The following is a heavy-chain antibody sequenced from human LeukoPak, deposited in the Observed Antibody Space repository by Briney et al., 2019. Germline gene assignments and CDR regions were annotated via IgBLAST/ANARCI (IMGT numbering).Heavy chain of an antibody. CDR1: GYTFTSYG. D-gene: IGHD5-12*01. CDR2: IIPILGIA. CDR3: ARDMNIVATIRRGSSDY. Sequence: GASVKVSCKASGYTFTSYGISWVRQAPGQGLEWMGRIIPILGIANYAQKFQGRVTITADKSTSTAYMELRSLRSDDTAVYYCARDMNIVATIRRGSSDYWGQGTLVTVSS. J-gene: IGHJ4*02. V-gene: IGHV1-69*04.